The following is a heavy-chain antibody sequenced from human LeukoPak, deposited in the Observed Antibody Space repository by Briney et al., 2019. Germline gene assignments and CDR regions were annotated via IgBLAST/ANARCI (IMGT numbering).Heavy chain of an antibody. CDR2: IIPIFGTA. CDR1: GGTFSSYA. D-gene: IGHD5-24*01. CDR3: ARVKMATRFYDY. Sequence: SVKVSCKASGGTFSSYAISWVRQALGQGLEWMGGIIPIFGTANYAQKFQGRVTITADESTSTAYMELSSLRSEDTAVYYCARVKMATRFYDYWGQGTLVTVSS. V-gene: IGHV1-69*13. J-gene: IGHJ4*02.